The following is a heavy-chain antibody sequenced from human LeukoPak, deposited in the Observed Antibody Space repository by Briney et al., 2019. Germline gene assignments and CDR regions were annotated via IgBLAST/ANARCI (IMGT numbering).Heavy chain of an antibody. CDR3: AKDSGYSGYWEDNWFDP. V-gene: IGHV3-43*01. J-gene: IGHJ5*02. D-gene: IGHD5-12*01. CDR1: GFTFGDYT. CDR2: ISWDGGST. Sequence: GGSLRLSCAASGFTFGDYTMYWVRQAPGKGLEWVSLISWDGGSTYYADSVQGRFTISRDNSKNSLYLQMNSLRAEDTALYYCAKDSGYSGYWEDNWFDPWGQGTLVTVSS.